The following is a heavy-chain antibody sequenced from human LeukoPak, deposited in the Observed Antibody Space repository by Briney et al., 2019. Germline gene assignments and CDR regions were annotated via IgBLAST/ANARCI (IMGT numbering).Heavy chain of an antibody. V-gene: IGHV4-31*03. CDR3: ARWGAARGFDI. Sequence: SQTLSLTCTVSAGSISSGTHYWSWLRQHPERSREWSGYIYYSGNTYYNLSLKSRVSISVNTSKNQFSLELSSVTAADTAVYYCARWGAARGFDIWGQGTMVTVSS. J-gene: IGHJ3*02. CDR1: AGSISSGTHY. D-gene: IGHD6-6*01. CDR2: IYYSGNT.